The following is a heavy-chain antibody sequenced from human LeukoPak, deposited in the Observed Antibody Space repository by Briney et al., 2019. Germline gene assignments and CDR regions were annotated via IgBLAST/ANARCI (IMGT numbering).Heavy chain of an antibody. CDR3: AELGITMIGGV. Sequence: GGSLRLSCAASGFTFTSYWMNWVRQAPGKGLEWVSYISSSGSTIYYADSVKGRFTISRDNAKNSLYLQMNSLRAEDTAVYYCAELGITMIGGVWGKGTTVTISS. CDR2: ISSSGSTI. CDR1: GFTFTSYW. D-gene: IGHD3-10*02. V-gene: IGHV3-48*04. J-gene: IGHJ6*04.